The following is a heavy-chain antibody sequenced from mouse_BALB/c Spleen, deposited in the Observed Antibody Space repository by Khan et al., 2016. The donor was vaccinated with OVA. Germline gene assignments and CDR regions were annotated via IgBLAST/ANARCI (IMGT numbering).Heavy chain of an antibody. D-gene: IGHD2-1*01. CDR3: ARRGYGNYWFAY. CDR2: IDPENGDI. CDR1: GFNIEDYY. J-gene: IGHJ3*01. V-gene: IGHV14-1*02. Sequence: IQLVQSGAELVRPGALVKLSCKASGFNIEDYYMNWVKQRPEQGLEWIGWIDPENGDIIYDPKFQGKASITADTSSNTAYLQVSSLTSEDTAVYYCARRGYGNYWFAYWGQGTLVTVSA.